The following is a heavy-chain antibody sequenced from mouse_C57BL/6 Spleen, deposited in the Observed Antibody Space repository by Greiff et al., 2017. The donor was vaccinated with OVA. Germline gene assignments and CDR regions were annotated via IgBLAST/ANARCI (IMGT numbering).Heavy chain of an antibody. D-gene: IGHD2-5*01. V-gene: IGHV1-80*01. J-gene: IGHJ4*01. Sequence: VQLQQSGAELVKPGASVKISCKASGYAFSSYWMNWVKQRPGKGLEWIGQIYPGDGDTNYNGKFKGKATLTADKSSSTAYMQLSSLTSEDSAVYFCARNDYSNFYAMDYWGQGTSVTVSS. CDR2: IYPGDGDT. CDR1: GYAFSSYW. CDR3: ARNDYSNFYAMDY.